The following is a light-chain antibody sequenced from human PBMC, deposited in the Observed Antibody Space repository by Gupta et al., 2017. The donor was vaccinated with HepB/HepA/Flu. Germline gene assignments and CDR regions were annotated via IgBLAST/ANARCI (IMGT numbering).Light chain of an antibody. CDR2: CAS. CDR1: QSVSSN. J-gene: IGKJ1*01. CDR3: HQYNNWPRT. V-gene: IGKV3-15*01. Sequence: ETVMTQTPATLSVPPGERATLSCRARQSVSSNLAWYQQKPGQAPRILMYCASTRATGIPARFSGSGSGTAFTLTISSVQSEDFAVYYCHQYNNWPRTFGQGTKVEIK.